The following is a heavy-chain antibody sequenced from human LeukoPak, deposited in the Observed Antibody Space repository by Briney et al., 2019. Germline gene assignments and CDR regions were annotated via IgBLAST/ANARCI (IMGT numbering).Heavy chain of an antibody. CDR1: GFTFSSYD. J-gene: IGHJ6*03. Sequence: PGGSLRLSCAASGFTFSSYDIHWVRQAPGKGLEWVAFIRYDGSNKYYADSVRGRFTISRDNSKNTLYLQMNSLRAEDTAVYFCAKGSKAVLFTRDHYMDVWGKETTVTISS. D-gene: IGHD6-19*01. CDR3: AKGSKAVLFTRDHYMDV. V-gene: IGHV3-30*02. CDR2: IRYDGSNK.